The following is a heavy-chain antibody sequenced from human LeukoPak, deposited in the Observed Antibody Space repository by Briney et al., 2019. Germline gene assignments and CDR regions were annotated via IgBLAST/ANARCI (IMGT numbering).Heavy chain of an antibody. Sequence: GGSLRLSCTASGFTFSNFWMGWVRQAPGKGLDWVANIKQDGSENYYVDSVKGRLTISRDNAKNSLYLQMNSLRAEDTAVYYCARSRYCTNGICSYFDYWGQGTLVTVSS. CDR1: GFTFSNFW. V-gene: IGHV3-7*03. CDR3: ARSRYCTNGICSYFDY. J-gene: IGHJ4*02. D-gene: IGHD2-8*01. CDR2: IKQDGSEN.